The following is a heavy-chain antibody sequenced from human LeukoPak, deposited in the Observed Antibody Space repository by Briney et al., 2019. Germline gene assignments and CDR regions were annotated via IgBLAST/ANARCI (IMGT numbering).Heavy chain of an antibody. J-gene: IGHJ4*02. CDR1: GGSFSGYY. D-gene: IGHD6-13*01. Sequence: SETLSLTCAVYGGSFSGYYWSWIRQPPGKGLEWIGTIFRIGSSYFNPSLKSRVTISVDTSKNQFSLKLSSVTAADTALYYCARVIDVAAAGYFDSWGQGTQVTVSS. CDR3: ARVIDVAAAGYFDS. V-gene: IGHV4-34*12. CDR2: IFRIGSS.